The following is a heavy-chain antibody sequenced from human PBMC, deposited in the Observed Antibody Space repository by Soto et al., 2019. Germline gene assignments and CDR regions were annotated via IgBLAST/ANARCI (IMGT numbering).Heavy chain of an antibody. V-gene: IGHV3-72*01. Sequence: GGSLRLSCVASGFTFSGHNIDWVRQAPGKGLEWVGRTRGKANSYTTDYAASVKGRFTISRDDSKNSAFLQMNSLKTEDTALYYCTRRAPSRAFDFWGQGTPVTVSS. CDR1: GFTFSGHN. CDR2: TRGKANSYTT. CDR3: TRRAPSRAFDF. J-gene: IGHJ4*02.